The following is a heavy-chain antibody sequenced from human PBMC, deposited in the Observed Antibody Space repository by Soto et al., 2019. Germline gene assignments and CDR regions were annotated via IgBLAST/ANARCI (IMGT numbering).Heavy chain of an antibody. V-gene: IGHV5-51*01. Sequence: PGDSLKISCKGSGFSFTNYWIVWVCQMPGKGLEWMGIIYPADSNVRYSPSFQGQVTISVDKSISTAYLQWTSLKASDTAIYYCARQYYYGSVVNYYYYGMDVWGQGTTVTVSS. CDR2: IYPADSNV. D-gene: IGHD3-10*01. CDR3: ARQYYYGSVVNYYYYGMDV. J-gene: IGHJ6*02. CDR1: GFSFTNYW.